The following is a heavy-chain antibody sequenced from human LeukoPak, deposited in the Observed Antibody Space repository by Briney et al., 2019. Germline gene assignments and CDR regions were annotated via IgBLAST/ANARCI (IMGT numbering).Heavy chain of an antibody. CDR1: GGSISSSNW. CDR2: IYHSGST. Sequence: PSETLSLTCAVSGGSISSSNWWSWVRQPPGKGLEWIGEIYHSGSTNYSPSLKSRVTISVDKSKNQFSLKLSSVTAADTAVYYCARDLLTMVRGVISYYFDYWGQGTLVTVSS. D-gene: IGHD3-10*01. V-gene: IGHV4-4*02. J-gene: IGHJ4*02. CDR3: ARDLLTMVRGVISYYFDY.